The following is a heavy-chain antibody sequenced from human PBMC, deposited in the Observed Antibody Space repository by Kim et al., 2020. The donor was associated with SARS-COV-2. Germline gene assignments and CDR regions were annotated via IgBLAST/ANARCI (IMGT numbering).Heavy chain of an antibody. J-gene: IGHJ6*01. V-gene: IGHV4-59*13. CDR3: AKNSYYYRGMDV. CDR2: IYYSGGT. Sequence: SETLSLTCTVSGDSLSNAYWSWIRRPPGKGLEWIGYIYYSGGTDYNPSLKSRVTISVDTSKKQFSLRLSSVTAADTAVYYCAKNSYYYRGMDVWGQGTAVTVSS. CDR1: GDSLSNAY.